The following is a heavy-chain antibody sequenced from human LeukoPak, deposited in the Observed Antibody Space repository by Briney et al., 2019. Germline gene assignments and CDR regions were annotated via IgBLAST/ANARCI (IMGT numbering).Heavy chain of an antibody. CDR3: ARALVGYTGLYDY. D-gene: IGHD2-8*02. J-gene: IGHJ4*02. V-gene: IGHV4-59*01. CDR2: IYYSGST. Sequence: SETLSLTCTVSGGSISSYYWSWIRQPPGKGLEWIGYIYYSGSTNYNPSLKSRVTISVDTSKNQFSLKLSSVTAADTAVYYCARALVGYTGLYDYWGQGTLVTVSS. CDR1: GGSISSYY.